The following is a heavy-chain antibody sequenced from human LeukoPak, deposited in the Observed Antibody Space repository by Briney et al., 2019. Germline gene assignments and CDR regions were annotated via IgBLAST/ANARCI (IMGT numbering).Heavy chain of an antibody. CDR2: INHSGST. CDR3: ARGLPVSIAVAGRYNWFDP. CDR1: GGSFSGYY. Sequence: PSETLSLTCAVYGGSFSGYYWSWIRQPPGKGLEWIGEINHSGSTNYNPSLKSRVTISVDTSKNQFSLKLSSVTAADTAVYYCARGLPVSIAVAGRYNWFDPWGQGTLVTVSS. J-gene: IGHJ5*02. V-gene: IGHV4-34*01. D-gene: IGHD6-19*01.